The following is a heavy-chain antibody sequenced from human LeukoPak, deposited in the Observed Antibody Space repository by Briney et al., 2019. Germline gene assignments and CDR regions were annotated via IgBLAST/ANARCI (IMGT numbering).Heavy chain of an antibody. CDR1: GVSISSSNSY. Sequence: PSETLSLTCTVSGVSISSSNSYWGWIRQPPGKGLEWIGTIYFSGDTFYNPSLQSRVTISVDTSKNQFSLKLRSVTAADTGVYYCARAPEYGWGSYLLYWGQGIQVTVSS. CDR2: IYFSGDT. J-gene: IGHJ4*02. V-gene: IGHV4-39*02. D-gene: IGHD3-10*01. CDR3: ARAPEYGWGSYLLY.